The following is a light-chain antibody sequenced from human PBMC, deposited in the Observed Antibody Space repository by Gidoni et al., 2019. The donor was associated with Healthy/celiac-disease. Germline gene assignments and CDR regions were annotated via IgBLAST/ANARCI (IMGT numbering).Light chain of an antibody. Sequence: DIQMNQSPSSLSASVGDRVTITCRASQSISSYLNWYQQKPGKAPKLLIYAASRLQSGVPSRFSGSGSGTDFTLTISSLQPEDFATYYCQQSYSTPPGTFGGXTKVEIK. CDR1: QSISSY. J-gene: IGKJ4*01. CDR2: AAS. CDR3: QQSYSTPPGT. V-gene: IGKV1-39*01.